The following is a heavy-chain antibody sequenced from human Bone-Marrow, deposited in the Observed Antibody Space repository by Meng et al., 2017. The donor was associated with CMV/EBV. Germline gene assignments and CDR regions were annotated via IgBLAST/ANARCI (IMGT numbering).Heavy chain of an antibody. D-gene: IGHD4-11*01. CDR3: ARHRYSNYEGGYVMDV. V-gene: IGHV3-23*01. CDR2: MSGRGGST. J-gene: IGHJ6*02. CDR1: GFTFSSYA. Sequence: GESLKIYCAASGFTFSSYAMSWVRQAPGKGLEWVSAMSGRGGSTYYVDSVKGRFTISRDNSKNTLYLQMNSLRAEDTAVYYRARHRYSNYEGGYVMDVWGQGTTVTVSS.